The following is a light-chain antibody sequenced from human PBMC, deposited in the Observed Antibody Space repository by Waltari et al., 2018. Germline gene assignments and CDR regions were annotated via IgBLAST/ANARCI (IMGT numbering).Light chain of an antibody. J-gene: IGKJ1*01. V-gene: IGKV1-NL1*01. CDR2: ASA. Sequence: DIQMTQSPSSLSASVGDRVTITCRASQGISNSLAWYQQKPGKAPKLLLYASARLESGVPTRFSGSGSVTDYTLTISILQPEDFATYYCQQYYSTPRTFGQGTKVEIK. CDR1: QGISNS. CDR3: QQYYSTPRT.